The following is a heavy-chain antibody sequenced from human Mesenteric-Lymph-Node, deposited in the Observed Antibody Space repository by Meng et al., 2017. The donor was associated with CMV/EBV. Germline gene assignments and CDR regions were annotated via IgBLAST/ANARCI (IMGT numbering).Heavy chain of an antibody. D-gene: IGHD3-10*01. CDR2: ISAYTGRA. Sequence: GSGYMFRIYVFSMVLQAPGQRLEWLVWISAYTGRATYAQKMQDRVTMTSDRSTNTAHMELTSLTSDDTAMYYCATATGGSGSYVDYWGQGTLVTVSS. CDR1: GYMFRIYV. J-gene: IGHJ4*02. V-gene: IGHV1-18*01. CDR3: ATATGGSGSYVDY.